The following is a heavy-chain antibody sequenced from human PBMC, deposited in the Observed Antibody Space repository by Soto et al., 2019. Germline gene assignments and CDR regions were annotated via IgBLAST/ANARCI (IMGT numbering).Heavy chain of an antibody. D-gene: IGHD2-21*02. J-gene: IGHJ6*02. V-gene: IGHV4-59*01. CDR3: ARDLWGYCGTDCYPLPV. Sequence: SETLSLTCTVSGGSISGYYWIWIRQPPGKGLEWIGYMYNTGSTVYTPSFKSRVTISVDTSKNQFSLKLNSVTAADTAVYYCARDLWGYCGTDCYPLPVRRQATTVT. CDR2: MYNTGST. CDR1: GGSISGYY.